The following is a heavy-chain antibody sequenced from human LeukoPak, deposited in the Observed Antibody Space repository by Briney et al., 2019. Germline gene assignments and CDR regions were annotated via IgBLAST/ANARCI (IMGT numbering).Heavy chain of an antibody. CDR1: GYTFTNYG. J-gene: IGHJ4*02. CDR2: INPSGGST. Sequence: VASVKVSCKASGYTFTNYGISWVRQAPGQGLEWMGIINPSGGSTSYAQKFQGRVTMTRDTSTSTVYMELSSLRSEDTAVYYCARDILAPKYYFDYWGQGTLVTVSS. CDR3: ARDILAPKYYFDY. V-gene: IGHV1-46*01. D-gene: IGHD3-3*02.